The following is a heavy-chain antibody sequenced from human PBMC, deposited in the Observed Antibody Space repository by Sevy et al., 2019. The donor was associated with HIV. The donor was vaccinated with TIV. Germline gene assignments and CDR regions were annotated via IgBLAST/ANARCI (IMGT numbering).Heavy chain of an antibody. J-gene: IGHJ4*02. CDR1: GFTFSSYA. CDR2: ISGSGGST. CDR3: AKGADYDYIWGSYRYSYFDY. D-gene: IGHD3-16*02. Sequence: GGSLRLSCAASGFTFSSYAMSWVRQAPGKGLEWVSAISGSGGSTYYADSVKGRFTISRDNSKNTLYLQMNSLRAEDTAVDYSAKGADYDYIWGSYRYSYFDYWGQGTLVTVSS. V-gene: IGHV3-23*01.